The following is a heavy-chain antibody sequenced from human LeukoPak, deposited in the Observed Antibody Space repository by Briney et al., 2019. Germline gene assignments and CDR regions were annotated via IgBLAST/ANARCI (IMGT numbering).Heavy chain of an antibody. Sequence: GGSLRLSCATSGFTFSSYSMHWVRQAPGKGLEWGAVIWYDGSNKDYADSVKGRFTISRDNSKNTLYLQMNSLRAEDTAVYYCARDGFTMIVVGWYFDLWGRGTLVTVSS. D-gene: IGHD3-22*01. J-gene: IGHJ2*01. V-gene: IGHV3-33*01. CDR3: ARDGFTMIVVGWYFDL. CDR2: IWYDGSNK. CDR1: GFTFSSYS.